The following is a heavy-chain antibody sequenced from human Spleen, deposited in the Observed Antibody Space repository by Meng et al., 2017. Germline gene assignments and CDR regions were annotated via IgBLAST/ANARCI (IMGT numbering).Heavy chain of an antibody. J-gene: IGHJ4*02. CDR1: GDSVSGNRAL. Sequence: VHLQQSGPRLVKPSHTLSLTCAISGDSVSGNRALWHWVRQSPSRGLEWLGHTYYRSQWQSHYGASVKSRISIYADTSRNQFSLILNSVTPEDTAVYYCASWYGESWGQGTLVTVSS. D-gene: IGHD3-10*01. CDR2: TYYRSQWQS. CDR3: ASWYGES. V-gene: IGHV6-1*01.